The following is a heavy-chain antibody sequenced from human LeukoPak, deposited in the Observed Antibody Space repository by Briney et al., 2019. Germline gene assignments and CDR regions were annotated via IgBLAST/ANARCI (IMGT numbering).Heavy chain of an antibody. Sequence: PGGSLRLSCAASGFPFSSYAMIWVRQAPGKGLEWVSDISGSGASTYYADSVKGRFTISRDNSRNTLYLQMNSLRAEDTAVYYCAKSWRSGSLSGAFDIWGQRTMVTVSS. D-gene: IGHD6-19*01. CDR1: GFPFSSYA. J-gene: IGHJ3*02. CDR3: AKSWRSGSLSGAFDI. V-gene: IGHV3-23*01. CDR2: ISGSGAST.